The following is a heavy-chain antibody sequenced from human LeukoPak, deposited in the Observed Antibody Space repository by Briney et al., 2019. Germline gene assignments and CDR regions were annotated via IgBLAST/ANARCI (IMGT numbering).Heavy chain of an antibody. CDR1: GGSFRVYY. D-gene: IGHD3-10*01. V-gene: IGHV4-34*01. J-gene: IGHJ5*02. CDR3: AREGLNMIRGVIPKEAWGWFDP. Sequence: ASDTLSLTCAVYGGSFRVYYWSWIRQPPGKGLEWIGEINRSGSTNYNPSLKSRVTISLDTSKNQFSLKLCSVTAADTAVYYCAREGLNMIRGVIPKEAWGWFDPWGQGTLVTVSS. CDR2: INRSGST.